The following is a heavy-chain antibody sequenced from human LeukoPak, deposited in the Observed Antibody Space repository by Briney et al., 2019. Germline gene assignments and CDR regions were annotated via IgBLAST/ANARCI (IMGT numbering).Heavy chain of an antibody. D-gene: IGHD2-2*01. V-gene: IGHV3-21*01. J-gene: IGHJ4*02. CDR2: ISSGSTYV. CDR1: GFTFSSYW. CDR3: ARGHQLLYSTLKGNNYFDY. Sequence: GGSLRLSCAASGFTFSSYWMGWVRQAPGKGLKWVSSISSGSTYVYYADSMKGRFTISRDNAMNSLFLQMNSLRVEDTAIYYCARGHQLLYSTLKGNNYFDYWGQGALVTVSS.